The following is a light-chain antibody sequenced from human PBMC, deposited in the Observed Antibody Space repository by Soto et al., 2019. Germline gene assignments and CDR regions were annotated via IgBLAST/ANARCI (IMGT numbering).Light chain of an antibody. CDR1: QDIGGR. CDR2: AAS. V-gene: IGKV1-12*01. CDR3: LQVYSFPRT. J-gene: IGKJ1*01. Sequence: DSQMTQSPSSVSASVGDRITITCLASQDIGGRLAWFGQKPGKAPQYLIQAASILQSGVPSRFSGSGSGTEFILTINNLQPEDFAPYFCLQVYSFPRTFGLGTKVDIK.